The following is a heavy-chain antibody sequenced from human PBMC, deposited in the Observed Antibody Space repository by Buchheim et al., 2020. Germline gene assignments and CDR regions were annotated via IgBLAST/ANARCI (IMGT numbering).Heavy chain of an antibody. CDR1: GFTFSNAW. CDR3: SVEGGYDFWRGSNNYHFDY. J-gene: IGHJ4*02. Sequence: EVQLVESGGGLVKPGGSLRLSCAASGFTFSNAWMNWVRQAPGKGLEWVGRIKSKTDGGTTDYAAPVKGRFTISRDDSKNTVYLQMNSLKTEDTAVYYCSVEGGYDFWRGSNNYHFDYWGPGTL. D-gene: IGHD3-3*01. CDR2: IKSKTDGGTT. V-gene: IGHV3-15*07.